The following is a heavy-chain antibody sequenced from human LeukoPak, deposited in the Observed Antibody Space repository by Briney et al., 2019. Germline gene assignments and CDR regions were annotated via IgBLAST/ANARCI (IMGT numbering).Heavy chain of an antibody. CDR3: ARHIAVAGKAWFDY. Sequence: SETLSLTCTVSGGSISSHYWTWIRQPAGKGLEWIGRIYTTGSTNYNPSLNSRVTMSVDMSKNQFSLKLSSVTAADTAVYYCARHIAVAGKAWFDYWGQGTLVTVSS. J-gene: IGHJ4*02. V-gene: IGHV4-4*07. CDR2: IYTTGST. D-gene: IGHD6-19*01. CDR1: GGSISSHY.